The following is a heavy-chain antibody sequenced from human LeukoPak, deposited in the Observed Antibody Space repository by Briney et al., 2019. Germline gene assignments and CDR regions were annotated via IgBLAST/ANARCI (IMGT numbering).Heavy chain of an antibody. CDR1: GGSISSSSYY. Sequence: PSETLSLTCTVSGGSISSSSYYWGWIRQPPGKGLEWIGSIYYSGSTYYNPSLKSRVTISVDTSKNQFSLKLSSVTAADTAVYYCARVSGIMAAAGPDWGQGTLVTVSS. V-gene: IGHV4-39*07. D-gene: IGHD6-13*01. CDR3: ARVSGIMAAAGPD. CDR2: IYYSGST. J-gene: IGHJ4*02.